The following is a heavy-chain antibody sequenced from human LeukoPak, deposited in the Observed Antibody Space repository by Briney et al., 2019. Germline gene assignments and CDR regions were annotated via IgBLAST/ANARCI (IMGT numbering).Heavy chain of an antibody. CDR1: GFTFASYS. CDR3: AIMHGYYDGTGYWVQ. V-gene: IGHV3-23*01. D-gene: IGHD3-22*01. CDR2: ITTNGGRT. J-gene: IGHJ1*01. Sequence: GGSLRLSCAASGFTFASYSMSWVRQAPGKGLEWVSFITTNGGRTSYADSVEGRFTISRDNPRNTLYMQMNSLRDEDTAVYYCAIMHGYYDGTGYWVQWGQGTLVTVSS.